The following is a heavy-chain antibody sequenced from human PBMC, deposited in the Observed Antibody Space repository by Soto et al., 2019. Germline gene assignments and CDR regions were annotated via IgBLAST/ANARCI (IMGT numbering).Heavy chain of an antibody. J-gene: IGHJ5*02. Sequence: LSLTCSVSGDSIISYYWSWIRQPPGKGLEWIGYIYYSGSTNYNPSFRSRVTISVDTPKNQFSLKLTSVTAADTAVYYCARGVATIGPWGQGTLVTVSS. CDR3: ARGVATIGP. CDR1: GDSIISYY. CDR2: IYYSGST. V-gene: IGHV4-59*01. D-gene: IGHD5-12*01.